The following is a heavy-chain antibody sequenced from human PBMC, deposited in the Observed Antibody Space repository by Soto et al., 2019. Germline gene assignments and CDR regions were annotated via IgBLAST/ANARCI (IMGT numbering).Heavy chain of an antibody. CDR2: ISAHNGNT. CDR1: GYGFTTYG. V-gene: IGHV1-18*01. CDR3: ERGRYGDY. Sequence: QVHLVQSGAEVKKPGASVKVSCKGSGYGFTTYGITWVRQAPGQGLEWMAWISAHNGNTNYAQKLQGRVTVTRDTSTSTAYMELRSLISDDTAVYYCERGRYGDYWGQGALVTVSS. D-gene: IGHD1-1*01. J-gene: IGHJ4*02.